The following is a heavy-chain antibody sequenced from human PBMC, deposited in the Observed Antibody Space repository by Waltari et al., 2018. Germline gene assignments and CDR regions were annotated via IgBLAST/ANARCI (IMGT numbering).Heavy chain of an antibody. V-gene: IGHV1-69*05. Sequence: QVQLVQSGAEVKKPGYSVKVSCKASGGNFSSYAISLVRQAPVQGLEWMGGIIPIFGTANYAQKFQGRVTISTDESTSTAYMELSSLRSEDTAVYYCLLVAGYYYYGMDVWGQGTTVTVSS. J-gene: IGHJ6*02. CDR3: LLVAGYYYYGMDV. CDR2: IIPIFGTA. CDR1: GGNFSSYA. D-gene: IGHD6-19*01.